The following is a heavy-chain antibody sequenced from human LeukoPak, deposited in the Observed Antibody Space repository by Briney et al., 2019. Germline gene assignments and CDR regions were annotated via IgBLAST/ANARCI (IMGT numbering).Heavy chain of an antibody. J-gene: IGHJ5*02. CDR2: IYHSGST. CDR1: GYSISSGYY. CDR3: AREEWTYYDFWSGQTYNWFDP. V-gene: IGHV4-38-2*02. Sequence: SETLSLTCTVSGYSISSGYYWGWIRQPPGKGLEWIGSIYHSGSTYYNPSLKSRVTISVDTSKNQFSLKLSSVTAADTAVCYCAREEWTYYDFWSGQTYNWFDPWGQGTLVTVSS. D-gene: IGHD3-3*01.